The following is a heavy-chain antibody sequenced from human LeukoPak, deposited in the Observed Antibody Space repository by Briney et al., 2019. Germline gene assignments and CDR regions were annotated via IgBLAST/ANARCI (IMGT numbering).Heavy chain of an antibody. D-gene: IGHD2-2*02. V-gene: IGHV4-59*08. CDR2: IYYSGST. CDR3: ATSPLLGYCSSSSCYNDGMDV. Sequence: PSETLSLTCTVSGGSISSYYWSWIRQSPGKGLEWLGYIYYSGSTTYNPSLKSRVTISVDASKNRFSLKLSSVTAADTAVYYCATSPLLGYCSSSSCYNDGMDVWGQGTTVTVAS. CDR1: GGSISSYY. J-gene: IGHJ6*02.